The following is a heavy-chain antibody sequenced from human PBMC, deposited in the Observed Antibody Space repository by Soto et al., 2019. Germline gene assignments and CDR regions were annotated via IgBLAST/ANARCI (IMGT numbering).Heavy chain of an antibody. Sequence: PGGSLRLSCSASGFTFSIYAMHWVRQAPGKGLEYVSSISINGGSTHYADSVKGRFTISRDNSKNTQYLQMSSLRADDTALYYCVKGEYYYDSSGYYPFDYWGQATLVTVSS. CDR3: VKGEYYYDSSGYYPFDY. D-gene: IGHD3-22*01. J-gene: IGHJ4*02. V-gene: IGHV3-64D*06. CDR1: GFTFSIYA. CDR2: ISINGGST.